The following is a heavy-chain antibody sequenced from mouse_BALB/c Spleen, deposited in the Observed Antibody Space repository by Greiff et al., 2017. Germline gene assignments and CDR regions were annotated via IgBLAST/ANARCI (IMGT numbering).Heavy chain of an antibody. J-gene: IGHJ2*01. CDR2: ILPGSGST. CDR1: GYTFSSYW. V-gene: IGHV1-9*01. D-gene: IGHD1-2*01. CDR3: ARVHYYGYFDY. Sequence: QVQLKESGAELMKPGASVKISCKATGYTFSSYWIEWVKQRPGHGLEWIGEILPGSGSTNYNEKFKGKATFTADTSSNTAYMQLSSLTSEDSAVYYCARVHYYGYFDYWGQGTTLTVSS.